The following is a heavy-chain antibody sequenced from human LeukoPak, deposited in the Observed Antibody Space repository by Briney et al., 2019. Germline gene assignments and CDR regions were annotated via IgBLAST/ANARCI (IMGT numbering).Heavy chain of an antibody. CDR3: ARGYCSGGSCYSYYYYNYMDV. Sequence: SETLSLTCTVSGYSISSGYYWVWIRQPPGKGLELIGSIFHSGSTYYNPSLKSRVTISVDTSKNQFSLKLSSVTAADTAVYYCARGYCSGGSCYSYYYYNYMDVWGKGTTVTVSS. CDR2: IFHSGST. CDR1: GYSISSGYY. D-gene: IGHD2-15*01. J-gene: IGHJ6*03. V-gene: IGHV4-38-2*02.